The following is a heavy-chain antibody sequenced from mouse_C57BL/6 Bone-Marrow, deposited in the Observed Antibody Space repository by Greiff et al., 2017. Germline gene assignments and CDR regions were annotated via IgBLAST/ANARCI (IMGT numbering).Heavy chain of an antibody. CDR2: IYPSDSET. J-gene: IGHJ3*01. V-gene: IGHV1-61*01. CDR3: ARGVSSSWFAY. Sequence: VQLQQPGAELVRPGSSVKLSCKASGYTFTSYWMDWVKQRPGQGLEWIGNIYPSDSETHYNQKFKDKATLTVDKSSSTAYMQLSSLTSEDSAVYYCARGVSSSWFAYWGQGTLVTVSA. D-gene: IGHD1-1*01. CDR1: GYTFTSYW.